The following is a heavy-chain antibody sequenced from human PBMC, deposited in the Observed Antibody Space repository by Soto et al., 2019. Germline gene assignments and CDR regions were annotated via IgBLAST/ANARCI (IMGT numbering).Heavy chain of an antibody. D-gene: IGHD5-18*01. J-gene: IGHJ3*02. CDR1: GCSIISSSYY. CDR3: ASCALLKYSYGPTEAFDI. V-gene: IGHV4-39*01. CDR2: IYYSGST. Sequence: SETLSLACTVSGCSIISSSYYWGWIRQPPWKGLEWIGSIYYSGSTYYNPSLKSRVTISVDTSKNQFPLKLSSVTAADTAVYYCASCALLKYSYGPTEAFDIWGQGTMVTVSS.